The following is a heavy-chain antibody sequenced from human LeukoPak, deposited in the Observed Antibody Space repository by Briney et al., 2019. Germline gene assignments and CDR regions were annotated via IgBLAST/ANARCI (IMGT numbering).Heavy chain of an antibody. CDR3: ARQLRYNWFDP. CDR2: IYSGGST. V-gene: IGHV3-53*01. CDR1: GFTVSSNY. Sequence: GGSLRLSCAASGFTVSSNYMGWVRQAPGKGLEWVSVIYSGGSTYYADSVKGRFTISRDNSKSTLYLQMNSLRAEDTAVYYCARQLRYNWFDPWGQGTLVTVSS. J-gene: IGHJ5*02. D-gene: IGHD6-6*01.